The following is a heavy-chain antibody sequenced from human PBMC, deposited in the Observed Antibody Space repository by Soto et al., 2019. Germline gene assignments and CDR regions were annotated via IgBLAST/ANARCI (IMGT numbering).Heavy chain of an antibody. V-gene: IGHV5-51*01. D-gene: IGHD4-17*01. CDR3: ARHGFYGDYSSNYFDP. Sequence: PGESLKISCKASGYSFTTYWIAWVRQMPGKGLEYMGIIYPSDSDSRYSPSFQGQVTFSADKSINTAYLQWSSLKASDTAMYYCARHGFYGDYSSNYFDPWGQGTLVTVSS. J-gene: IGHJ5*02. CDR2: IYPSDSDS. CDR1: GYSFTTYW.